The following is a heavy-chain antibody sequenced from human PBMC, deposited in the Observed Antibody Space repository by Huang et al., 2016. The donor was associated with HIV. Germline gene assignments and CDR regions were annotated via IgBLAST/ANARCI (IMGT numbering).Heavy chain of an antibody. Sequence: QVQLQQWGAGLLKPSETLSLTCAVYGGSFSGYYWCWLRKPPGKGLEWVGEINHSGSTNNNPSLKSRVTISVDTSKNHFSLKLSAVTAADTAVYYCARGNFDWLHYWGQGTLVTVSS. CDR2: INHSGST. D-gene: IGHD3-9*01. CDR3: ARGNFDWLHY. J-gene: IGHJ4*02. V-gene: IGHV4-34*01. CDR1: GGSFSGYY.